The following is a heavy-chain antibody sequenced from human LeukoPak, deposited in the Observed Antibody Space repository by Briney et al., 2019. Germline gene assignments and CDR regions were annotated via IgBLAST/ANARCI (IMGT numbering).Heavy chain of an antibody. V-gene: IGHV4-34*01. Sequence: PSETLSLTCAVYGGSFSGYYWSWIRQPPGKGLEWIGEINHSGSTNYNPSLKSRVTISVDTSKNQFSLKLSSVTAAGTAVYYCARGWIQLWLRPLYFDYWGQGTLVTVSS. J-gene: IGHJ4*02. CDR2: INHSGST. D-gene: IGHD5-18*01. CDR3: ARGWIQLWLRPLYFDY. CDR1: GGSFSGYY.